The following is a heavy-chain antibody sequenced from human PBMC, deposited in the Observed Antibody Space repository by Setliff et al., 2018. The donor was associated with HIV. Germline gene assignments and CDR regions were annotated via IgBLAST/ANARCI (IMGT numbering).Heavy chain of an antibody. CDR3: ASANYYDSSGPYGSFDAFDI. CDR1: GFNIEEYA. D-gene: IGHD3-22*01. Sequence: GGSLRLSCVGSGFNIEEYAMAWVRQVPGKGLEWVSSISWNSVKIDYADFVKGRFTISRDNSKNTLYLQMNSLRAEDTAVYYCASANYYDSSGPYGSFDAFDIWGQGTMVTVSS. V-gene: IGHV3-9*01. J-gene: IGHJ3*02. CDR2: ISWNSVKI.